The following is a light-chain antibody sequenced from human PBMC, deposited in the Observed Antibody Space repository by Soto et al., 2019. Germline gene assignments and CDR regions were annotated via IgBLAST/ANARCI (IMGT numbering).Light chain of an antibody. CDR1: QSISSY. J-gene: IGKJ3*01. Sequence: DVQMTQSPSSLSASVGDRVTITCRASQSISSYLNWYQQKPGKAPKLLIYAASSLQSGVPSRFSSSGSGTDFTLTISSLQPEDFATYYCQQRYSTLLTFGPGTQVDIK. CDR2: AAS. CDR3: QQRYSTLLT. V-gene: IGKV1-39*01.